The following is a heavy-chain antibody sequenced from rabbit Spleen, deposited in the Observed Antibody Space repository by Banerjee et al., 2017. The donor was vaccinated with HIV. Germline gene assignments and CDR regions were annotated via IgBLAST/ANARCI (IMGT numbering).Heavy chain of an antibody. Sequence: QEQLEESGGDLVKPEGSLTLTCTASAFDLSYYYYMCWVRQAPGKGLEWIGCIIIGDGNTHYANWAKGRFTISKTSSTTVTLQMTRLTAADTAKYFCGRERGGSWDMWGQGTLVTVS. CDR3: GRERGGSWDM. CDR2: IIIGDGNT. CDR1: AFDLSYYYY. J-gene: IGHJ3*01. V-gene: IGHV1S45*01. D-gene: IGHD4-2*01.